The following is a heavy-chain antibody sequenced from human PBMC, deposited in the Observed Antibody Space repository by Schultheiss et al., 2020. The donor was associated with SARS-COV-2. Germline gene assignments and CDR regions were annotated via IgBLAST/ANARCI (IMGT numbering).Heavy chain of an antibody. CDR1: GFTFSSYG. V-gene: IGHV3-13*05. D-gene: IGHD3-10*01. CDR3: ARGGRYYYLSLNWFDP. CDR2: IGTAGDP. J-gene: IGHJ5*02. Sequence: GESLKISCAASGFTFSSYGMHWVRQAPGKGLEWVAVIGTAGDPYYPGSVKGRFTISRENAKNSLYLQMNSLRAGDTAVYYCARGGRYYYLSLNWFDPWGQGTLVTVSS.